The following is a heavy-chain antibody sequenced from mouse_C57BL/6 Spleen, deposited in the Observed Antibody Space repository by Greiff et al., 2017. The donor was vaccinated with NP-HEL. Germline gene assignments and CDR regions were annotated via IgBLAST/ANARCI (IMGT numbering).Heavy chain of an antibody. CDR1: GFSLTSYG. D-gene: IGHD2-2*01. CDR2: IWSGGST. J-gene: IGHJ4*01. CDR3: ARKGYEGAKDY. Sequence: VHLVESGPGLVQPSPRLSIPCTVSGFSLTSYGVHWVRQSPGKGLEWLGVIWSGGSTDYNAAFISRLSISKDNTKSQVFFKMNRLQADETAIYYGARKGYEGAKDYWGQGTSVTVSS. V-gene: IGHV2-2*01.